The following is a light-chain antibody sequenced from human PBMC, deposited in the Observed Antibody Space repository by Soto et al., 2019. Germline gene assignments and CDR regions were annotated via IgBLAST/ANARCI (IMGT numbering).Light chain of an antibody. CDR1: QSVSSN. Sequence: EIGMTQSPATLSVSPGERATLSCRASQSVSSNLAWYQQKAGQAPRLLMYGASTRAIGIPGRFSGSGSGTEFTLTISSLQSEDFAVYYCQQSDKWPPTFGQGTKVETK. J-gene: IGKJ1*01. CDR2: GAS. V-gene: IGKV3-15*01. CDR3: QQSDKWPPT.